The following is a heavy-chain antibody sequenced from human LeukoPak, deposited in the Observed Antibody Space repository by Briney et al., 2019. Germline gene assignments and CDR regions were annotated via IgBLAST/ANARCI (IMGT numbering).Heavy chain of an antibody. CDR2: ISSSSSYI. J-gene: IGHJ4*02. CDR1: GFAFSSYS. CDR3: ARVDRSHSSSAFDY. V-gene: IGHV3-21*01. Sequence: PGGSLRLSCAASGFAFSSYSMNWVRQAPGKGLEWVSSISSSSSYIYYADSVKGRFTISRDNAKNSLYLQMNSLRAEDTAVYYCARVDRSHSSSAFDYWGQGTLVTVSS. D-gene: IGHD6-13*01.